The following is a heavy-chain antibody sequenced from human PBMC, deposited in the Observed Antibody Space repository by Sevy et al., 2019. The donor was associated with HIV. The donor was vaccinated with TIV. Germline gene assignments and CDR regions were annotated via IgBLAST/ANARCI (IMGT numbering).Heavy chain of an antibody. V-gene: IGHV3-23*01. CDR2: ISGNGGST. J-gene: IGHJ5*02. CDR1: GFTFSSYA. CDR3: AKAIVVVGATAWFDP. Sequence: GGSLRLSCAASGFTFSSYAMNWVRQAPGKGLEWVSAISGNGGSTYYVDSVKGRFTISRDNSKNTLYLQMNSLRAEDTAVYYCAKAIVVVGATAWFDPWGQGTLVTVSS. D-gene: IGHD2-15*01.